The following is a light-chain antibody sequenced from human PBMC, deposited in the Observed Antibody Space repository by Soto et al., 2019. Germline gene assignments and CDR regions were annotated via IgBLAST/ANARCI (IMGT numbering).Light chain of an antibody. CDR2: HAS. CDR3: LQYETYSVGT. V-gene: IGKV1-5*01. Sequence: DVLLTQSPSALSASLGDRVTITCRASQGLGHFLAWYQHKTGEAPRLLIYHASTLESGVPSRFGGSGSGTEFTLTICRLQPDDVATYYCLQYETYSVGTFGQGTKVEIK. CDR1: QGLGHF. J-gene: IGKJ1*01.